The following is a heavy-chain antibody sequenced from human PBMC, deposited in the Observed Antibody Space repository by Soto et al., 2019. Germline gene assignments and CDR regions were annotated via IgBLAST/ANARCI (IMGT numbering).Heavy chain of an antibody. CDR2: ISGSGGST. J-gene: IGHJ6*03. Sequence: GGSLRLSCAASGFTFSCHAMRWVRKAPGKGLEWVSAISGSGGSTYYADSVKGRFTISRDNSKNTLYLQMNSLRAEDTAVYYCAHAPTLDYYYYYMDVWGKGTTVTVSS. CDR3: AHAPTLDYYYYYMDV. V-gene: IGHV3-23*01. CDR1: GFTFSCHA.